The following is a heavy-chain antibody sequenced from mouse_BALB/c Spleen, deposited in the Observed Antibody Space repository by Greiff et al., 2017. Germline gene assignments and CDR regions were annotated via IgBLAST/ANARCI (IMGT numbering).Heavy chain of an antibody. V-gene: IGHV5-4*02. CDR1: GFTFSDYY. Sequence: EVQVVESGGGLVKPGGSLKLSCAASGFTFSDYYMYWVRQTPEKRLEWVATISDGGSYTYYPDSVKGRFTISRDNAKNNLYLQMSSLKSEDTAMYYCARGSDYDSYYAMDYWGQGTSVTVSS. D-gene: IGHD2-4*01. CDR3: ARGSDYDSYYAMDY. CDR2: ISDGGSYT. J-gene: IGHJ4*01.